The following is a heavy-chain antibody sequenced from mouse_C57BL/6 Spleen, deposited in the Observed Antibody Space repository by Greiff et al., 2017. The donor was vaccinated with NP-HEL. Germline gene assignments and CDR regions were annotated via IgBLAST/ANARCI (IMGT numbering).Heavy chain of an antibody. CDR3: ARGGYWLKEFAY. J-gene: IGHJ3*01. Sequence: EVQLQQSGPELVKPGASVKIPCKASGYTFTDFNMDWVKQSHGKSLEWIGDINPNNGGTIYNQKFKGKATLTVDKSSSTAYMELRSLTSEDTAVYYCARGGYWLKEFAYWGQGTLVTVSA. CDR1: GYTFTDFN. CDR2: INPNNGGT. D-gene: IGHD2-2*01. V-gene: IGHV1-18*01.